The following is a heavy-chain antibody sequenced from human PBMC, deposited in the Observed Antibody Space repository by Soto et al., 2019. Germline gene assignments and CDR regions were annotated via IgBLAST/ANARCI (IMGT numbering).Heavy chain of an antibody. V-gene: IGHV4-39*01. CDR1: GGSISSSSYY. CDR3: ARHGGNMAATEYFQH. D-gene: IGHD2-15*01. J-gene: IGHJ1*01. CDR2: IYYSGST. Sequence: ASETLSLTCTVSGGSISSSSYYWGWIRQPPGKGLEWIGSIYYSGSTYYNPSLKSRVTISVGTSKNQFSLKLSSVTAADTAVYYCARHGGNMAATEYFQHWGQGTLVTVSS.